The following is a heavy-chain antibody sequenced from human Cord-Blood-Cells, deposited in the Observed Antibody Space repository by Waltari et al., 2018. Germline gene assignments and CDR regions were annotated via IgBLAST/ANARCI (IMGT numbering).Heavy chain of an antibody. CDR3: TTDKREGYQLLYDY. CDR1: GFTFSNAW. CDR2: IKSKTDGGTT. Sequence: EVQLVESGGGLVKPGGSLRLSCAASGFTFSNAWMSWVRQAPGKGLEWVGRIKSKTDGGTTDYAAPVKGRFTISRDDSKNTLYLQMNSLKTEDTAVYYCTTDKREGYQLLYDYWGQGTLVTVSS. V-gene: IGHV3-15*01. J-gene: IGHJ4*02. D-gene: IGHD2-2*02.